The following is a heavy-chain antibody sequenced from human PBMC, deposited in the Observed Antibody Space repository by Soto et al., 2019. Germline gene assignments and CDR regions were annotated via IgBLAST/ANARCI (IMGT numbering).Heavy chain of an antibody. CDR3: ARGNLTDDY. V-gene: IGHV4-34*01. D-gene: IGHD2-21*02. Sequence: SETLSLTCAVYGGSFSGYYWSWIRQPPGKGLEWIGEINHSGSTNYNPSLKSRVTISVDTSKNQFSLKLSSVSAADTAVYYCARGNLTDDYWGRGTLVTVSS. J-gene: IGHJ4*02. CDR2: INHSGST. CDR1: GGSFSGYY.